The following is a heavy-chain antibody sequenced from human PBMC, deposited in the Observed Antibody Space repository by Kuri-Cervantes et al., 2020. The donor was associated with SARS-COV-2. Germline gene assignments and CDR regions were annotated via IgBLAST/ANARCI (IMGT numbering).Heavy chain of an antibody. CDR2: VYHGGGT. D-gene: IGHD2-8*02. CDR3: ARHYCTAPTCQWKTYFDY. CDR1: GYSISNGYY. V-gene: IGHV4-38-2*01. J-gene: IGHJ4*02. Sequence: GSLRLSCAVSGYSISNGYYWGWIRQPPGKGLEWIGSVYHGGGTYYNPSLKSRVAISVDTSKNHFSLGLSSVTAADTAVYYCARHYCTAPTCQWKTYFDYWGQGTRVTVSS.